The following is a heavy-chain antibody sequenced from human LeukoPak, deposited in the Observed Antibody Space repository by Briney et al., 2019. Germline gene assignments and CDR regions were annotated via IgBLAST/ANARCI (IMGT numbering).Heavy chain of an antibody. CDR3: ASISPPSSRAFDI. CDR1: GYTFTGYY. Sequence: ASVKVSCKASGYTFTGYYMHWVRQAPGQGLEWMGWINPNSGGTNYAQKFQGRVTMTRETSISTSYMELSRLRSDDTAVYYCASISPPSSRAFDIWGQGTMVTVSS. CDR2: INPNSGGT. J-gene: IGHJ3*02. V-gene: IGHV1-2*02. D-gene: IGHD6-13*01.